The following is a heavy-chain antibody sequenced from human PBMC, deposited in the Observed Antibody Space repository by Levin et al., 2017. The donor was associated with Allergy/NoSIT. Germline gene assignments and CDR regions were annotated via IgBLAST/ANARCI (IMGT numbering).Heavy chain of an antibody. Sequence: GGSLRLSCAASGFTFRNAWMSWVRQAPGKGLEWVGRIKSKTDGGTTDYAAPVKGRFTISRDDSKNTLYLQMNSLKTEDTAVYYCTTRIMITFGGVIVRGDDYWGQGTLVTVSS. J-gene: IGHJ4*02. CDR3: TTRIMITFGGVIVRGDDY. D-gene: IGHD3-16*02. CDR2: IKSKTDGGTT. CDR1: GFTFRNAW. V-gene: IGHV3-15*01.